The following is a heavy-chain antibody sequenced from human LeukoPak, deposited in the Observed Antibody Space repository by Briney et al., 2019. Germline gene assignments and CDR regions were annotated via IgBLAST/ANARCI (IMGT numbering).Heavy chain of an antibody. CDR3: ARELVVVVNYYHYYVMDA. J-gene: IGHJ6*02. Sequence: TGGSLRLSCAGSGFTFSSYEMNWDRQAPGKGLEWVSYISRSGSTIYYADSVKGRFTISRDNAKNSLYLQMKSLRAEDTAVYYCARELVVVVNYYHYYVMDAWGQGTTVTVSS. CDR1: GFTFSSYE. D-gene: IGHD3-22*01. V-gene: IGHV3-48*03. CDR2: ISRSGSTI.